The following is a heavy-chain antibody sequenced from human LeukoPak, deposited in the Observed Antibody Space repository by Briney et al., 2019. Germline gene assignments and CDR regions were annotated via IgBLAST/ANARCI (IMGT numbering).Heavy chain of an antibody. J-gene: IGHJ4*02. V-gene: IGHV3-9*01. CDR1: GFTFDDYA. CDR3: GKDSEVVGTIVDY. Sequence: PGGSLRLSCAASGFTFDDYAMHWVRHAPGKGLEWVSGISWNSGSIGYADSVKGRFTISRDNAKNSLYLQMNSLRVEDTALYYCGKDSEVVGTIVDYWGQGTLVTVSS. D-gene: IGHD5-12*01. CDR2: ISWNSGSI.